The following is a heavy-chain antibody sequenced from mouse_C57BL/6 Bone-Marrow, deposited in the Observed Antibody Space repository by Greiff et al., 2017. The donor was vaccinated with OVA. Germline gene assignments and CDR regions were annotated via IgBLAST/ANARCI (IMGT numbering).Heavy chain of an antibody. CDR3: ARRGANWDVNWYFDV. J-gene: IGHJ1*03. CDR2: ISSGGSYT. CDR1: GFTFSSYG. Sequence: EVQRVESGGDLVKPGGSLKLSCAASGFTFSSYGMSWVRQTPDKRLEWVATISSGGSYTYYPDSVKGRFTISRDNAKNTLYLQMSSLKSEDTAMYYCARRGANWDVNWYFDVWGTGTTVTVSS. V-gene: IGHV5-6*01. D-gene: IGHD4-1*01.